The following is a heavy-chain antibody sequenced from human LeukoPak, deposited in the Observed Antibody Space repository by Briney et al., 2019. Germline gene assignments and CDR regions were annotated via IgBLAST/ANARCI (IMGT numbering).Heavy chain of an antibody. CDR3: ARDSQTTVTTSQLGFDP. Sequence: ASVKVSFKASGYTFTGYYMHWVRQAPGQGLEWMGWINPNSGGTNYAQKFQGRVTMTRDTSISTAYMELSRLRSDDTAVYYCARDSQTTVTTSQLGFDPWGQGTLVTVSS. CDR2: INPNSGGT. D-gene: IGHD4-17*01. V-gene: IGHV1-2*02. CDR1: GYTFTGYY. J-gene: IGHJ5*02.